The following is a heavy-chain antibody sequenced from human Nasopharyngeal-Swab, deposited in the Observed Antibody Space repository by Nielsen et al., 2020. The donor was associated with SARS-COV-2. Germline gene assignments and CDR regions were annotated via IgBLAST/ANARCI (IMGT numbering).Heavy chain of an antibody. CDR2: INHSGST. V-gene: IGHV4-34*01. CDR3: ARAEIAVADAEYFQH. D-gene: IGHD6-19*01. Sequence: WIRQPPGKGLEWIGEINHSGSTYYNPSLKSRVTVSVDTSKNQFSLKLSSVTAADTAVYYCARAEIAVADAEYFQHWGQGTLVTVSS. J-gene: IGHJ1*01.